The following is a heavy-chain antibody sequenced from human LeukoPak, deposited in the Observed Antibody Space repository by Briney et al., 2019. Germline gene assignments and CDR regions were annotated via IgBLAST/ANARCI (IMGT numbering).Heavy chain of an antibody. J-gene: IGHJ3*02. CDR2: ISNDGSNK. CDR3: ASYYYDSSGYWVHAFDI. V-gene: IGHV3-30*03. D-gene: IGHD3-22*01. CDR1: GFTFSNYG. Sequence: GRSLRLSCAASGFTFSNYGIHWVRQAPGKGLEWVAVISNDGSNKYYADSVKGRFTISRDNSENTLYLQMNSLRAEDTAVYYCASYYYDSSGYWVHAFDIWGQGTMVTVSS.